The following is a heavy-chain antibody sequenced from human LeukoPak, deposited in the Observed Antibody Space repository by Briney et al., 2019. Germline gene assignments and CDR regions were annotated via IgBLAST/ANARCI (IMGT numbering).Heavy chain of an antibody. D-gene: IGHD2-2*01. CDR3: ARGYQRPDY. CDR2: ISSSSNNI. CDR1: GFTFSTYT. J-gene: IGHJ4*02. V-gene: IGHV3-21*01. Sequence: PGGSLRLSCAASGFTFSTYTMNWVCQAPGKGLEWVSSISSSSNNINYADSVKGRFTISRDNAMNSVHLRMNSLRVEDTAVYYCARGYQRPDYWGQGTLITVSS.